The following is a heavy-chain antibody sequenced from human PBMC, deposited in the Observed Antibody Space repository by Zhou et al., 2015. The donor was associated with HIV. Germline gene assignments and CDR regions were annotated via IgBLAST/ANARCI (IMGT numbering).Heavy chain of an antibody. CDR1: GGTFSSYA. D-gene: IGHD2-2*01. CDR2: IIPIFGTA. Sequence: QVQLVQSGAEVKKPGSSVKVSCKASGGTFSSYAISWVRQAPGQGLEWMGGIIPIFGTANYAQKFQGRVTITADESTSTAYMELSSLRSEDTAVYYCARGRYCSSTSCSQRPFDPWGQGTLVTVSS. CDR3: ARGRYCSSTSCSQRPFDP. J-gene: IGHJ5*02. V-gene: IGHV1-69*01.